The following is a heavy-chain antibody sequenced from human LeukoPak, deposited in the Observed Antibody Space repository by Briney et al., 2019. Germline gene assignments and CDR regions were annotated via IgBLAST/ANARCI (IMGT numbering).Heavy chain of an antibody. CDR3: ARTIDEVVPAAFDY. CDR2: INHSGST. CDR1: GGSFSGYY. Sequence: NPSETLSLTCAVYGGSFSGYYWSWIRQPPGKGLEWIGEINHSGSTNYNPSLKSRVTISVDTSKNQFSLKLSSVTAADTAVYYCARTIDEVVPAAFDYWGQGTLVTVSS. J-gene: IGHJ4*02. D-gene: IGHD2-2*01. V-gene: IGHV4-34*01.